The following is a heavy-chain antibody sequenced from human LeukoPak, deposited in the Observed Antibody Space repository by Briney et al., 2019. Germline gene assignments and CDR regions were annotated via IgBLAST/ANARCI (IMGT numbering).Heavy chain of an antibody. CDR1: GGSIRSSYYY. CDR2: IYYTGNT. V-gene: IGHV4-61*05. D-gene: IGHD6-19*01. J-gene: IGHJ5*02. Sequence: KPSETLSLTCTVSGGSIRSSYYYWGWIRQPPGKGLEWIGYIYYTGNTNYNPSLKSRVTISVDTSKNQFSLKLSSVSAADTAVYYCARVAVAGDSFNWFDPWGQGTLVTVSS. CDR3: ARVAVAGDSFNWFDP.